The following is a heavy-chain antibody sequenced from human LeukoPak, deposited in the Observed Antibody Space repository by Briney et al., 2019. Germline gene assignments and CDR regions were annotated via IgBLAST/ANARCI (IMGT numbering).Heavy chain of an antibody. CDR1: GFAFSTYW. CDR2: IRTDGGST. CDR3: ARDPSYSYGLAYYFDY. J-gene: IGHJ4*02. V-gene: IGHV3-74*01. D-gene: IGHD5-18*01. Sequence: PGGSLRLSCAASGFAFSTYWMHWVRQAPGKGLVWVSRIRTDGGSTYYADSVKGRFTVSRDNAKNTLYLQMNSLRAEDTAVYYCARDPSYSYGLAYYFDYWGQGTLVTVSS.